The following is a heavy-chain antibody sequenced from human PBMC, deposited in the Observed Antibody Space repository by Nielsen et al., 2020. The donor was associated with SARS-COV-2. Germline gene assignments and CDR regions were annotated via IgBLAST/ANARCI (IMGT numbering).Heavy chain of an antibody. D-gene: IGHD3/OR15-3a*01. V-gene: IGHV1-18*04. J-gene: IGHJ5*02. CDR3: ARVWTSTPAFDP. Sequence: ASVKVSCKASGFIFHNYGFSWVRQAPGGGLEWMGRVSAYTADTNYAQNFQGRVAMTTDTSTNTVYMELRGLRSDDTAVYYCARVWTSTPAFDPWGQGTRVTVSS. CDR2: VSAYTADT. CDR1: GFIFHNYG.